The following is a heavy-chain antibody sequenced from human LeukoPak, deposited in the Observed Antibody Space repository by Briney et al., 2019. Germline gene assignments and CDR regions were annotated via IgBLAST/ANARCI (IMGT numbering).Heavy chain of an antibody. Sequence: SETLSLTCTVSGGSISSYYRSWIRQPPGKGLEWIGYIYYSGSTNYNPSLKSRVTISVDTSKNQFSLKLSSVTAADTAVYYCARPGRGNGYWYFDLWGRGTLVTVSS. D-gene: IGHD1-14*01. CDR3: ARPGRGNGYWYFDL. J-gene: IGHJ2*01. CDR1: GGSISSYY. CDR2: IYYSGST. V-gene: IGHV4-59*01.